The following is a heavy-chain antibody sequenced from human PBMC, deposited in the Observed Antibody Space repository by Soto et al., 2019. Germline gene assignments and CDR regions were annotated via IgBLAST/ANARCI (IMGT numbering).Heavy chain of an antibody. CDR1: GFTVSSNS. V-gene: IGHV3-53*04. Sequence: EVQLVESGGGLVQPGGSLRLSCAASGFTVSSNSMSWVRQAPGKGLEWVSVIYSGGSTYYADPVKGRFTISRHNSKNTLYLQMNSLRAEDTAVYYCAREHDSSGYYLDYWGQGTLVTVSS. D-gene: IGHD3-22*01. J-gene: IGHJ4*02. CDR2: IYSGGST. CDR3: AREHDSSGYYLDY.